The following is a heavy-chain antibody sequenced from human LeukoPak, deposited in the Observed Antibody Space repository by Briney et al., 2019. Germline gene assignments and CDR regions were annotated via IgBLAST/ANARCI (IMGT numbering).Heavy chain of an antibody. CDR2: ISGNAGST. Sequence: GGSLRLSCAASGFTLSSYAMSWVRQAPGKGLEWVSLISGNAGSTHYADSVKGRFTISRDNSKNTLYLQMNSLRAEDTAVYYCARDASSGSYFDYWGQGTLVTVSS. J-gene: IGHJ4*02. CDR1: GFTLSSYA. CDR3: ARDASSGSYFDY. V-gene: IGHV3-23*01. D-gene: IGHD1-26*01.